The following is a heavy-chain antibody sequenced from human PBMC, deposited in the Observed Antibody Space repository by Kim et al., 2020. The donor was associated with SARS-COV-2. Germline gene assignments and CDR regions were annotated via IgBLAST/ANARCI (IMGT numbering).Heavy chain of an antibody. CDR2: MNPNSGNT. CDR1: GYTFTSYD. V-gene: IGHV1-8*01. Sequence: ASVKVSCKASGYTFTSYDINWVRQATGQGLEWMGWMNPNSGNTGYAQKFQGRVTMTRNTSISTAYMELSSLRSEDTAVYYCARVWRNPSSGWSVWDSGHDAFDIWGQGTMVTVSS. D-gene: IGHD6-19*01. CDR3: ARVWRNPSSGWSVWDSGHDAFDI. J-gene: IGHJ3*02.